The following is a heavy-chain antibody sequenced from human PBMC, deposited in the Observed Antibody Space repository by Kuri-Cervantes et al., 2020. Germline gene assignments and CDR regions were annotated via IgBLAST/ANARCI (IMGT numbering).Heavy chain of an antibody. Sequence: ALVKVSCKASGYTFTSYGISWVRQAPGQGLEWMGWISAYNGDTNYAQKFQGRVTITTDESTSTAYMELSSLRSEDTAVYYCARDQLDYDILTGYSRRSFDYWGQGTLVTVSS. V-gene: IGHV1-18*01. D-gene: IGHD3-9*01. CDR3: ARDQLDYDILTGYSRRSFDY. CDR2: ISAYNGDT. CDR1: GYTFTSYG. J-gene: IGHJ4*02.